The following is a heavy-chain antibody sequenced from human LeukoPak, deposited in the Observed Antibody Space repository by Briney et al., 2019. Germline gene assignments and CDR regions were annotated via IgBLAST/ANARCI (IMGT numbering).Heavy chain of an antibody. CDR1: KFTFTSYA. CDR3: ARESGFGELFPYAFDI. D-gene: IGHD3-10*01. Sequence: GGSLRLSCAASKFTFTSYAMNWVRQAPGKGVEWVSVIYSGGNTYYADSVKGRFAISRDYSRNTVYLQMNSLRAEDTAVYYCARESGFGELFPYAFDIWGQGTVVTVSS. V-gene: IGHV3-23*01. CDR2: IYSGGNT. J-gene: IGHJ3*02.